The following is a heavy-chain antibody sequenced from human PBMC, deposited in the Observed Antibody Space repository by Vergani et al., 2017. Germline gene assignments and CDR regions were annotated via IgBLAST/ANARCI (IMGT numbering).Heavy chain of an antibody. CDR1: GFTFSSYW. Sequence: EVQLVESGGGLVQPGGSLRLSCAASGFTFSSYWMSWVRQAPGKGLEWVANIKQDGSEEYYVDSVKGRFTISRDNAKNSLYLQMNSLRAEDTAVYYCARDVVRFLEPFPYYFDYWGQGTLVTVSS. D-gene: IGHD3-3*01. J-gene: IGHJ4*02. CDR3: ARDVVRFLEPFPYYFDY. CDR2: IKQDGSEE. V-gene: IGHV3-7*01.